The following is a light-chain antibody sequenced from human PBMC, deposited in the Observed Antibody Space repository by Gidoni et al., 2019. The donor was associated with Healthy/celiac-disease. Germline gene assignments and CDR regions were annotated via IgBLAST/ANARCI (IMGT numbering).Light chain of an antibody. CDR1: QSVSSN. V-gene: IGKV3-15*01. CDR3: QQYNNWPGYT. Sequence: EIVMTQSPATLSVSPGERATLSCRARQSVSSNLAWYQQKPGQAPRLLIYGASTRATGIPARFSGSESGTEFTLTISSLQSEDFAVYYCQQYNNWPGYTFGQXTKLEIK. J-gene: IGKJ2*01. CDR2: GAS.